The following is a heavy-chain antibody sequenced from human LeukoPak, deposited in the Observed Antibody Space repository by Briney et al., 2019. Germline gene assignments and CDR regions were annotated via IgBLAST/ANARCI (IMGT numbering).Heavy chain of an antibody. J-gene: IGHJ4*02. CDR1: GGSFSGYY. CDR3: ARGRGYSYGYGHTTSLDY. Sequence: SETLSLTCAVYGGSFSGYYWSWIRQPPGKGLEWSGEINHSGSTNYNPSLKSRVTISVDTSKNQFSLKLSSVTAADTAVYYCARGRGYSYGYGHTTSLDYWGQGTLVTVSS. V-gene: IGHV4-34*01. D-gene: IGHD5-18*01. CDR2: INHSGST.